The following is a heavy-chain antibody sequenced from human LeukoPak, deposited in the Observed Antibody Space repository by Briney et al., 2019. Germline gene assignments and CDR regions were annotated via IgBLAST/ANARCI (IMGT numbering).Heavy chain of an antibody. CDR2: INHSGST. J-gene: IGHJ3*02. CDR1: GGSISGSSYY. V-gene: IGHV4-39*07. D-gene: IGHD1-26*01. CDR3: ARDRIVGATSSLAAFDI. Sequence: SETLSLTCTVSGGSISGSSYYWGWIRQPPGKGLEWIGEINHSGSTNYNPSLKSRVTISVDTSKNQFSLRLSSVTAADTAVYYCARDRIVGATSSLAAFDIWGQGTMVTVSS.